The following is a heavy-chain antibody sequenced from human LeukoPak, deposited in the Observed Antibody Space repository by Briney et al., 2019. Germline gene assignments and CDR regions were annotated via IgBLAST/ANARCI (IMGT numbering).Heavy chain of an antibody. J-gene: IGHJ2*01. CDR2: IYYSGST. Sequence: PSETLSLTCTVSGGSISSSSYYWGWIRQPPGKGLEWIGSIYYSGSTYYNPSLKSRVTISVDTSKNQFSLKLSSVTAADTAVYYCATSLRPPRVVPAAAVNWYFDLWGRGTLVTVSS. CDR1: GGSISSSSYY. CDR3: ATSLRPPRVVPAAAVNWYFDL. V-gene: IGHV4-39*01. D-gene: IGHD2-2*01.